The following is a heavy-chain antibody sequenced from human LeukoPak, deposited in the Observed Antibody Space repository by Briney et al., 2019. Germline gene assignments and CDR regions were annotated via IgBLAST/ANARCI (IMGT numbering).Heavy chain of an antibody. Sequence: PSETLSLTCTVSGGSISSYYWSWIRQPPGKGLEWIGYIYYSGSTNYNPSPKSRVTISVDTSKNQFSLKLSSVTAADTAVYYCAGYQAGYSSGPFDYWGQGTLVTVSS. CDR3: AGYQAGYSSGPFDY. CDR2: IYYSGST. J-gene: IGHJ4*02. V-gene: IGHV4-59*01. D-gene: IGHD6-19*01. CDR1: GGSISSYY.